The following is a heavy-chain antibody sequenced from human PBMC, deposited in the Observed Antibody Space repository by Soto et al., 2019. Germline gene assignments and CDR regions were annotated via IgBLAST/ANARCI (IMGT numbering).Heavy chain of an antibody. Sequence: QVQLQESGPGLVKPSETLSLTFTVSGGCIDGYNCAWIRQPPGKSLEWVGYVYYNGGSRYNPSLESRVTLSMDTSKSQFSLQLRSVTAADTAVYYCVRQGIGNLHGLVDVWGRGTTVTVSS. V-gene: IGHV4-59*08. J-gene: IGHJ6*02. D-gene: IGHD3-10*01. CDR1: GGCIDGYN. CDR2: VYYNGGS. CDR3: VRQGIGNLHGLVDV.